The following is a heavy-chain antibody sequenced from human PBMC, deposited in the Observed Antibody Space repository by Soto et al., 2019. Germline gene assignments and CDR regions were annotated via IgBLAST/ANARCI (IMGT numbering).Heavy chain of an antibody. D-gene: IGHD2-15*01. CDR3: ASGDCVGGTCYSLAGYFYYYMDV. Sequence: EVQLVESGGGLVQPGGSLRLSCAASGFTFSNYWMYWVRQAPGKGLEWVSRINSDGSVSSHAGSVRGRLTISRDNVKNTLYLHMDSLRAEDTAVYCCASGDCVGGTCYSLAGYFYYYMDVWGKGTTVTVFS. V-gene: IGHV3-74*02. CDR2: INSDGSVS. CDR1: GFTFSNYW. J-gene: IGHJ6*03.